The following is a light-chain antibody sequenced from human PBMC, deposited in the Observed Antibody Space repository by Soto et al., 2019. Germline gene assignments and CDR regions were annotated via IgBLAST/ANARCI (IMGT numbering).Light chain of an antibody. CDR1: QSINNY. CDR2: KAS. J-gene: IGKJ1*01. V-gene: IGKV1-5*03. CDR3: QQYESFPRT. Sequence: DIQMTQSPSTLSASVGDRVTITCRATQSINNYLAWYQQKPGKAPKLLIFKASTLESGGPSRFSGSGSGTEFTLSISSLQPDDFATYYCQQYESFPRTFGQGTKVEIK.